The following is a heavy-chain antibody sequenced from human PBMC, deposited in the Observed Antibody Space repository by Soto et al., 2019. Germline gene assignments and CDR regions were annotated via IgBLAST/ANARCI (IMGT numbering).Heavy chain of an antibody. CDR2: TKTKVESYAT. J-gene: IGHJ4*02. D-gene: IGHD2-15*01. CDR3: TRRYCSGGGCYSDFDY. V-gene: IGHV3-73*01. Sequence: GGSLRLSCAASGFTLSGFDIHWVRQASGEGLVWVGRTKTKVESYATELAASVKGRFTISRDDPKNTAYLEMNSLKTEDTAVYYCTRRYCSGGGCYSDFDYWGQGTLVTVSS. CDR1: GFTLSGFD.